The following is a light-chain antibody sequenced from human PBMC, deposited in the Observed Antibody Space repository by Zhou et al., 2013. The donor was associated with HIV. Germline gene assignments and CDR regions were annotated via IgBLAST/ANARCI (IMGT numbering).Light chain of an antibody. CDR3: QQYGASRGS. CDR2: GAS. Sequence: EIVLTQSPGTLSLSPGERATLSCRASHTVTSNYLAWYQHKPGQGPKVLIFGASTRANGIPGRFSGSGSGTDFTLTISRLEPEDFVVYHCQQYGASRGSFGLGTNLEIK. CDR1: HTVTSNY. V-gene: IGKV3-20*01. J-gene: IGKJ2*04.